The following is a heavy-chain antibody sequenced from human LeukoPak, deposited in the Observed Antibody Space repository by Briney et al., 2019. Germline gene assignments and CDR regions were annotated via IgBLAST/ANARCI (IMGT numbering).Heavy chain of an antibody. CDR1: GFIVSSNY. Sequence: GSLRLSCAASGFIVSSNYMSWVRQAPGKGLEWVSVIYSGGSTFYADSVKGRFAISRDNSKNTLYLQMNSLRAEDTAVYYCAKDRGAVAGRLFDYWGQGTLVTVSS. V-gene: IGHV3-53*01. J-gene: IGHJ4*02. CDR3: AKDRGAVAGRLFDY. D-gene: IGHD6-19*01. CDR2: IYSGGST.